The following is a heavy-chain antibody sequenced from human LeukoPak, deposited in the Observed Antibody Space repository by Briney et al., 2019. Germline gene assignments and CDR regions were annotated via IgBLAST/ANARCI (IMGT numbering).Heavy chain of an antibody. J-gene: IGHJ5*02. D-gene: IGHD4-23*01. CDR3: ARDKGSYGGNWFDP. CDR1: GYTFTSYD. Sequence: ASVKVSCKASGYTFTSYDINWVRQPTGQGLEWMGWMNPNSGNTGYAQKFQGRVTMTRNTSISTAYMELSSLRSGDTAVYYCARDKGSYGGNWFDPWGQGTLVTVSS. CDR2: MNPNSGNT. V-gene: IGHV1-8*01.